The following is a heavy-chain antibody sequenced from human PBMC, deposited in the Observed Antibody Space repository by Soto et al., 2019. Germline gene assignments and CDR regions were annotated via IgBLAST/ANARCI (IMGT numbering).Heavy chain of an antibody. CDR1: GGSISSYY. Sequence: SETLSLTCTVSGGSISSYYWSWIRQPPGKGLEWIGYIYYSGSTNYNPSLKSRVTISVDTSKNQFSLKLSSVTAADTAVYYCARHGLTYYYGSGSYYANSPLDYWGQGTLVTVS. D-gene: IGHD3-10*01. CDR3: ARHGLTYYYGSGSYYANSPLDY. CDR2: IYYSGST. V-gene: IGHV4-59*08. J-gene: IGHJ4*02.